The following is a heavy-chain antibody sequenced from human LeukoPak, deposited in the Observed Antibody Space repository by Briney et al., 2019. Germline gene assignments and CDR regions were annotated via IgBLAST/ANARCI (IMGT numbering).Heavy chain of an antibody. J-gene: IGHJ4*02. Sequence: GRSLRLSCAASGFTFSSYAMHWVRQAPGKGLEWVAVISYDGSNKYYADSVKGRFTISRDNSKNTLYLQMSSLRAEDTAVYYCASGNYDFDYWGQGTLVTVSS. D-gene: IGHD3-3*01. CDR1: GFTFSSYA. CDR3: ASGNYDFDY. CDR2: ISYDGSNK. V-gene: IGHV3-30-3*01.